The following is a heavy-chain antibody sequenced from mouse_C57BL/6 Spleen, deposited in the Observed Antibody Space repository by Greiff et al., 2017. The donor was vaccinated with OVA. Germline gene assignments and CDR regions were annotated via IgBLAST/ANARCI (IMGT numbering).Heavy chain of an antibody. CDR1: GYTFTDYE. V-gene: IGHV1-15*01. CDR3: TRASYYYGSSTGYVDV. CDR2: IDPETGGT. Sequence: SGAELVRPGASVTLSCKASGYTFTDYEMHWVKQTPVHGLEWIGAIDPETGGTAYNQKFKGKAILTADKSSSTAYMELRSLTSEDSAVYYCTRASYYYGSSTGYVDVWGTGTTVTVSS. J-gene: IGHJ1*03. D-gene: IGHD1-1*01.